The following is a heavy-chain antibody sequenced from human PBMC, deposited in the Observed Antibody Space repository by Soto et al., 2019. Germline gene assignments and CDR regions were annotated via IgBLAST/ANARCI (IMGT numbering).Heavy chain of an antibody. J-gene: IGHJ5*02. CDR3: ARQQRRGYCSGGSCYRSFDP. D-gene: IGHD2-15*01. CDR2: IYYSGST. CDR1: GGSISSSSYY. Sequence: SETLSLTCTVSGGSISSSSYYWGWIRQPPGKGLEWIGSIYYSGSTYYNPSLKSRVTISVDTSKNQFSLKLSSVTAADTAVYYCARQQRRGYCSGGSCYRSFDPWGQGTLVTVSS. V-gene: IGHV4-39*01.